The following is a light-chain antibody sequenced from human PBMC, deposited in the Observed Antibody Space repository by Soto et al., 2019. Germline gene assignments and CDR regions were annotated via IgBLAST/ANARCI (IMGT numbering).Light chain of an antibody. Sequence: DIQMTQSPSTLSASVGDRVTITCRASHSITNWLAWYQQKPGKAPKVLIYDVSTLGSGVPSRFSGSGSGTEFTLTISSLQPDDCATYYCQPYNNNFGQGTKVEIK. CDR1: HSITNW. CDR2: DVS. V-gene: IGKV1-5*01. CDR3: QPYNNN. J-gene: IGKJ2*01.